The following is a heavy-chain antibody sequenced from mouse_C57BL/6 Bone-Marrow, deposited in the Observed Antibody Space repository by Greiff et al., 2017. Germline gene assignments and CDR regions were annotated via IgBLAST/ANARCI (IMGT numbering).Heavy chain of an antibody. Sequence: VQLQESGAELARPGASVKLSCKASGYTFTSYGISWVKQRTGQGLEWIGEIYPRSGNTYYYEKFKGKATLTADKSSSTAYMELRSLTSEDSAVYFCARHYYGSSYGYWGQGTTLTVSS. V-gene: IGHV1-81*01. CDR1: GYTFTSYG. CDR3: ARHYYGSSYGY. D-gene: IGHD1-1*01. J-gene: IGHJ2*01. CDR2: IYPRSGNT.